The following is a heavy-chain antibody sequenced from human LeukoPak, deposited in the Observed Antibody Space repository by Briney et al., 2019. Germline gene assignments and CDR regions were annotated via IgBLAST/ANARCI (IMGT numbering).Heavy chain of an antibody. CDR3: ARRYYYGSGIWFDP. D-gene: IGHD3-10*01. J-gene: IGHJ5*02. CDR1: GGSISSGGYY. V-gene: IGHV4-31*03. CDR2: IYYSGST. Sequence: SQTLSLTCTVSGGSISSGGYYWSWLRQHPGKGLEWIGYIYYSGSTYYNPSLKSRVTISVDTSKNQFSLKLSSVTAADTAVYYCARRYYYGSGIWFDPWGQGTLVTVSS.